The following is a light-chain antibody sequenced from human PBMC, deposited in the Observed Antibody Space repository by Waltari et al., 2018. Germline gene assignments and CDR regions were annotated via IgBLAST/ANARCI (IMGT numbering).Light chain of an antibody. Sequence: FVLTQPHSVSESPGKTVIISCTRSSGSIAVNFVQWFRQRPGGDPSTVIFEDRQRHVGVPNRFSASIDSPANAAYLTIAGLEPEDEADYYCQSYDGRDHVIFGGGTKLTVL. CDR1: SGSIAVNF. CDR2: EDR. CDR3: QSYDGRDHVI. J-gene: IGLJ2*01. V-gene: IGLV6-57*03.